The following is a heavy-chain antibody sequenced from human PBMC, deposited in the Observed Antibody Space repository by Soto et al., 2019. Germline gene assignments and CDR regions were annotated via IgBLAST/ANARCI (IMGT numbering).Heavy chain of an antibody. J-gene: IGHJ4*02. CDR2: INAGNGNT. CDR3: ARQLGYCSGGSCYGGLADWDTAMVY. Sequence: ASVKVSCKASGYTFTSYAMHWVRQAPGQRLEWMGWINAGNGNTKYSQKFQGRVTITRDTSASTAYMELSSLRSEDTAVYYCARQLGYCSGGSCYGGLADWDTAMVYWGQGTLVTVSS. CDR1: GYTFTSYA. V-gene: IGHV1-3*01. D-gene: IGHD2-15*01.